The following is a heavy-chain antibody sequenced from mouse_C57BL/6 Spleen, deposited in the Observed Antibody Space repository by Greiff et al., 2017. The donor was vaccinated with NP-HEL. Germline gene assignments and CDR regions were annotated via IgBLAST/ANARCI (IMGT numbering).Heavy chain of an antibody. D-gene: IGHD2-4*01. J-gene: IGHJ2*01. CDR1: GYTFTDYY. CDR3: VYYDYDDYFDY. V-gene: IGHV1-26*01. CDR2: INPNNGGT. Sequence: EVQLQQSGPELVKPGASVKISCKASGYTFTDYYMNWVKQSHGKSLEWIGDINPNNGGTSYNQKFKGKATLTVDKSSSTAYMELRSLTSEDSAVYYCVYYDYDDYFDYWGQGTTLTVSS.